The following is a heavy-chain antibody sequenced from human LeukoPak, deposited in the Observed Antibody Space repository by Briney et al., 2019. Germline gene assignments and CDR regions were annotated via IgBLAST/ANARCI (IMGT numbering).Heavy chain of an antibody. CDR1: GYSFISYW. D-gene: IGHD5-18*01. CDR2: IFPGNSDT. Sequence: GESLKISREGSGYSFISYWIGWARQMPGKGLEWMAIIFPGNSDTIYSPSFQGQVTISADKSISTAYLQWRGLKASDTAMYYCVRHNNYALDYWGQGTLVTVSS. J-gene: IGHJ4*02. V-gene: IGHV5-51*01. CDR3: VRHNNYALDY.